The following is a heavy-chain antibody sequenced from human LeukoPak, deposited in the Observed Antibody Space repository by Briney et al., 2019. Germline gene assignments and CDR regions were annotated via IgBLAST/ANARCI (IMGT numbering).Heavy chain of an antibody. CDR2: VNRDGTEK. CDR3: VRGDWYFES. D-gene: IGHD2-21*01. CDR1: GFNFSDSR. J-gene: IGHJ4*02. Sequence: PGGSLRLSCVTSGFNFSDSRMTWVRQARGKGLQWVANVNRDGTEKHFLDSVEGRFTISRDNARKSLYLQMSSLRPQDTAVYFCVRGDWYFESWGQGTLVTVSS. V-gene: IGHV3-7*04.